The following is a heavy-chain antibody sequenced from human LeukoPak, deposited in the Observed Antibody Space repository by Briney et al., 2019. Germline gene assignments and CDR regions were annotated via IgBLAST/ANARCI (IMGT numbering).Heavy chain of an antibody. V-gene: IGHV4-38-2*02. D-gene: IGHD6-13*01. Sequence: SETLSLTCTVSGYSISSGYYWGWIRQPPGKGLEWIGSIYHSGSTYYNPSLKSRVTISVDTSKNQFSLKLSSVTAADTAVYYCARGSSIAAAEDYWGQGTLVTVSS. CDR1: GYSISSGYY. CDR2: IYHSGST. CDR3: ARGSSIAAAEDY. J-gene: IGHJ4*02.